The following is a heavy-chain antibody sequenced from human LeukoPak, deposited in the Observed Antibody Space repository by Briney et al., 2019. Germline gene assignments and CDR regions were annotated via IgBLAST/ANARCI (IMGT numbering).Heavy chain of an antibody. J-gene: IGHJ4*02. D-gene: IGHD6-19*01. V-gene: IGHV4-34*01. Sequence: PSETLSLTCAVYGGSFSGYYWSWIRQPPGKGLEWIGEINHSGSTNYNPSLKSRVTISVDTSKNQFSLKLSSVTAADTAVYYCAREQIAVAGTIDYWGQGTLVTVSS. CDR2: INHSGST. CDR1: GGSFSGYY. CDR3: AREQIAVAGTIDY.